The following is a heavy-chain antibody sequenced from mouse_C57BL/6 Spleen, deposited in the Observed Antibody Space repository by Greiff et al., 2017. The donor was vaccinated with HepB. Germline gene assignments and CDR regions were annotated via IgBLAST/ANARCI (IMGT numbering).Heavy chain of an antibody. V-gene: IGHV7-3*01. D-gene: IGHD1-1*01. CDR1: GFTFTDYY. CDR3: ARYTTVVARGYFDV. J-gene: IGHJ1*03. CDR2: IRNKANGYTT. Sequence: EVKLMESGGGLVQPGGSLSLSCAASGFTFTDYYMSWVRQPPGKALEWLGFIRNKANGYTTEYSASVKGRFTISRDNSQSILYLQMNALRAEDSATYYCARYTTVVARGYFDVWGTGTTVTVSS.